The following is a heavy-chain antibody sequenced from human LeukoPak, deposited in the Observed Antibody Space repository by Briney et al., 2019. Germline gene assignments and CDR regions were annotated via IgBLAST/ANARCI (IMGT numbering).Heavy chain of an antibody. D-gene: IGHD3-10*01. J-gene: IGHJ4*02. CDR1: GFTFSSYG. Sequence: GGSLRLSCAASGFTFSSYGMHWVRQAPGKGLEWVAVIWYDGSNKYYADSVKGRFTISRDNSKNTLYLQMNSLRAEDTAVYYRARDPNGSGALDYWGQGTLVTVSS. V-gene: IGHV3-33*01. CDR2: IWYDGSNK. CDR3: ARDPNGSGALDY.